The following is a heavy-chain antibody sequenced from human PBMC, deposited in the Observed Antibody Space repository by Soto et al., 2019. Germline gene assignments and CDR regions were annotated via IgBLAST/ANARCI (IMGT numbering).Heavy chain of an antibody. D-gene: IGHD1-26*01. CDR3: AKDRFGIVGPVDY. CDR2: ISGSGGDT. Sequence: EVQLLESGGNLVQPGGSLRLSCAASGLIFSDYAMSWVRQAPGKGLECVACISGSGGDTFYADSVKGRFTISRDNSKDTLSLHVNSLRVDDTAVYFCAKDRFGIVGPVDYWGQGTLVTVSS. CDR1: GLIFSDYA. V-gene: IGHV3-23*01. J-gene: IGHJ4*02.